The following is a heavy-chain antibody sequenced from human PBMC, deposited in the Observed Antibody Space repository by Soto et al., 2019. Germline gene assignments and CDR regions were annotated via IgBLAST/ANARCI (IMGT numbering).Heavy chain of an antibody. CDR3: ARGGLRWITGTTIINYYFDY. CDR1: GYTISDYG. CDR2: INAKSGNT. Sequence: QVPLLQSGAEVKKPGASVKVSCKASGYTISDYGLNWVRQAPGQGLEWMGGINAKSGNTNYAQRFQDRVTMTTDTTTSTAKIEVRGLRSDDTAVYYCARGGLRWITGTTIINYYFDYWGQGTLVSVSS. V-gene: IGHV1-18*01. J-gene: IGHJ4*02. D-gene: IGHD1-20*01.